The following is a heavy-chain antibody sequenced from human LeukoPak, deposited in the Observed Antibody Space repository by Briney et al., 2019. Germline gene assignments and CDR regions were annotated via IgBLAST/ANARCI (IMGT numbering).Heavy chain of an antibody. V-gene: IGHV4-59*01. Sequence: SETLSLTCTVSGGSISSYYWSWIRQPPGKGLEWIGYIYYSGSTNYNPSLKSRVTISVDTSKNQFSLKLSSVTAADTAVYYCARDYGSGLMDVRGQGTTVTVSS. D-gene: IGHD3-10*01. CDR2: IYYSGST. CDR1: GGSISSYY. J-gene: IGHJ6*02. CDR3: ARDYGSGLMDV.